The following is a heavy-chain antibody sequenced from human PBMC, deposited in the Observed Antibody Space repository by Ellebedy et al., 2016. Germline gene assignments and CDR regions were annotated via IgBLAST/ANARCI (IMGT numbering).Heavy chain of an antibody. D-gene: IGHD2-8*02. CDR1: GGSFSGYY. CDR2: INHSGST. V-gene: IGHV4-34*01. CDR3: ARGPLAGGYFQH. Sequence: SETLSLXXAVYGGSFSGYYWSWIRQPPGKGLEWIGEINHSGSTNYNPSLKSRVTISVDTSKNQFSLKLSSVTAADTAVYYCARGPLAGGYFQHWGQGTLVTVSS. J-gene: IGHJ1*01.